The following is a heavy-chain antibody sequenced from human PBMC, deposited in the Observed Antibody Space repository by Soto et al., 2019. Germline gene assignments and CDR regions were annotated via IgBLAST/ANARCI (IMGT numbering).Heavy chain of an antibody. CDR1: GFIFSSYG. D-gene: IGHD4-4*01. J-gene: IGHJ6*02. V-gene: IGHV3-30*03. Sequence: GGSLRLSCTASGFIFSSYGMHWVRQAPGKGLEWMALILHDGSAEYYADSVKGRFTISRDNSKNTLYLQMNSLTAEDTAVYYCARSRDGYSFYFYYGMDGWGQGTTVTVSS. CDR3: ARSRDGYSFYFYYGMDG. CDR2: ILHDGSAE.